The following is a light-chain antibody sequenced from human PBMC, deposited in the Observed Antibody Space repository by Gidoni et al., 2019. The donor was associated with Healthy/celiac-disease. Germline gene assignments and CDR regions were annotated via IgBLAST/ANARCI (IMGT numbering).Light chain of an antibody. V-gene: IGLV3-19*01. CDR1: SLRSYY. CDR2: GKN. Sequence: SSELTQGPAVSVALGQTVRITCQGDSLRSYYASWYQQKPGQAPVLVIYGKNNRPSGIPDRFSGSSSGNTASLTITGAQAEDEADYYCNSRDSSGNHRGVVFGGGTKLTVL. CDR3: NSRDSSGNHRGVV. J-gene: IGLJ2*01.